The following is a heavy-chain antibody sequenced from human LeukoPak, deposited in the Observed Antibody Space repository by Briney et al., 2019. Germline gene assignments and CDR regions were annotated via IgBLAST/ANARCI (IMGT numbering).Heavy chain of an antibody. CDR3: ARHISDYGENYFDY. CDR1: GGSFSGYY. Sequence: SETLSLTCAVYGGSFSGYYWSWIRQPPGKGLEWIGEINHSGSTNYNPSLKSRVTISVDTSKNQFSLKLNSVTAADTAVYYCARHISDYGENYFDYWGQGTLVTVSS. V-gene: IGHV4-34*01. J-gene: IGHJ4*02. CDR2: INHSGST. D-gene: IGHD4-17*01.